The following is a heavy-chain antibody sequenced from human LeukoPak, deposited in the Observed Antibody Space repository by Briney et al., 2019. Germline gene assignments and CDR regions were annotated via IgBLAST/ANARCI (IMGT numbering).Heavy chain of an antibody. Sequence: GESLKISCKGSGYSFTSYWIGWVRQVPGKGLEWMGIIYPGDSDTRYSPSFQGQVTISADKSISTAYLQWSSLKASDTAMYYCATSYYYDSSGYYYYDAFDIWGQGTMVTVSS. J-gene: IGHJ3*02. CDR2: IYPGDSDT. CDR3: ATSYYYDSSGYYYYDAFDI. D-gene: IGHD3-22*01. CDR1: GYSFTSYW. V-gene: IGHV5-51*01.